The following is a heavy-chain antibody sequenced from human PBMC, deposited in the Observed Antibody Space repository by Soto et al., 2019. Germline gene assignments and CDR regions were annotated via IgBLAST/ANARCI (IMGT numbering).Heavy chain of an antibody. CDR1: GGSISSYY. CDR2: IYYSGST. J-gene: IGHJ4*02. V-gene: IGHV4-59*05. CDR3: ARDRNPCQLFY. Sequence: SETLSLTCTVSGGSISSYYWSWIRQPPGKGLEWIGSIYYSGSTYYNPSLKSRVTISVDTSKNQFSLKLSSVTAADTAVYYCARDRNPCQLFYWGQGTLVTVSS.